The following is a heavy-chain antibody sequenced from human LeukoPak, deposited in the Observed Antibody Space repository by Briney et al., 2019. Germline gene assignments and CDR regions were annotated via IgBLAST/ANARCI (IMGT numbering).Heavy chain of an antibody. V-gene: IGHV1-18*01. Sequence: ASVKVSCKASGYTFTSYGISWVRQAPGQGLEWVGWISAYNGNTNYAQKLQGRVTMTTDTSTSTAYMELRSLRSDDTAVYYCARGDYDYVWGSYRTFDYWGQGTLVTVSS. CDR1: GYTFTSYG. CDR3: ARGDYDYVWGSYRTFDY. J-gene: IGHJ4*02. CDR2: ISAYNGNT. D-gene: IGHD3-16*02.